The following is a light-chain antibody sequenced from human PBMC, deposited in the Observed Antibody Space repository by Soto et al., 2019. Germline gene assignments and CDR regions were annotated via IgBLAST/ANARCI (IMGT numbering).Light chain of an antibody. J-gene: IGKJ3*01. CDR2: KAS. CDR3: QRSFT. V-gene: IGKV1-5*03. Sequence: DIQMTQSPSTLSASVGDRVTITCRASQSISSWLAWYQQKPGKAPQLLIYKASSLESWVPSRFIGSGYWTKFTLTISSLQPDDFATYYCQRSFTFGTGPKVYIK. CDR1: QSISSW.